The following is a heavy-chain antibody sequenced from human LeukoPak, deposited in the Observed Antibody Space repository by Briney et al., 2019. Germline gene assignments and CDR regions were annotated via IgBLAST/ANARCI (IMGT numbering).Heavy chain of an antibody. CDR1: GYSFSSYW. CDR2: IYPGDSNT. Sequence: GESLKISCKGSGYSFSSYWIGWVRQMPGKGLEWMAIIYPGDSNTRYSPSFQGQVTISADKSISTAYLQWSSLKASDTAIYYCVRQQTAPFSFDYWGQGTLVTVSS. V-gene: IGHV5-51*01. J-gene: IGHJ4*02. CDR3: VRQQTAPFSFDY.